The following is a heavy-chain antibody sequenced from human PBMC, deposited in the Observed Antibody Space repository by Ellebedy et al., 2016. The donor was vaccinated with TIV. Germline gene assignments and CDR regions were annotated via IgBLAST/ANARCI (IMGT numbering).Heavy chain of an antibody. CDR1: GGTFSSYA. D-gene: IGHD6-13*01. CDR2: IIPIFGTA. V-gene: IGHV1-69*13. Sequence: AASVKVSCKASGGTFSSYAISWVRQASGQGLEWMGGIIPIFGTANYAQKFQGRVTITADESTSTAYMELSSLRSEDTAVYYCARAREVAAAGTFGYYYGMDVWGQGTTVTVSS. J-gene: IGHJ6*02. CDR3: ARAREVAAAGTFGYYYGMDV.